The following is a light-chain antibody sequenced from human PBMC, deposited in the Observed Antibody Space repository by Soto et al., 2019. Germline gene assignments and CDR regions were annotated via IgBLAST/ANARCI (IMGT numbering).Light chain of an antibody. Sequence: DIQMTQSPSTLSASVGDRVTITCRASQSISGWLAWYQQNPGKAPKLLIYKPPSLESGVPSRFSGSGSGTEFTLAMSGLQPDDFATYYCQQYDSLVTFGPGTKVDIK. CDR1: QSISGW. J-gene: IGKJ3*01. CDR3: QQYDSLVT. V-gene: IGKV1-5*03. CDR2: KPP.